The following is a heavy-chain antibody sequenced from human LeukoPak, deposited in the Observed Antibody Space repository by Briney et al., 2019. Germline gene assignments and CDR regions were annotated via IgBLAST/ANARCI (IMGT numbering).Heavy chain of an antibody. CDR3: ASAENYSNYYFDY. CDR2: IYYSGST. J-gene: IGHJ4*02. V-gene: IGHV4-30-4*08. Sequence: SETLSLTCTVSGGSISSGDYYLSWIRQPPGKGLEWIGYIYYSGSTSYSPSLKSRVTISVDTSRNQFSLKLSSVTAADTAVYYRASAENYSNYYFDYWGQGTLVTVSS. D-gene: IGHD4-11*01. CDR1: GGSISSGDYY.